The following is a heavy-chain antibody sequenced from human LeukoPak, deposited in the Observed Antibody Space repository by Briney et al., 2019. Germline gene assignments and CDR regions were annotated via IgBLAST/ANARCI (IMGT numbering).Heavy chain of an antibody. Sequence: GGSQRLSCAASGFTFSSYAMSWVRQAPGKGLEWVSAISGSGGSTYYADSVKGRFTISRDNSKNTLYLQMNSLRAEDTAVYYCAKAPSGSYIYYFDYWGQGTLVTVSS. CDR2: ISGSGGST. J-gene: IGHJ4*02. D-gene: IGHD1-26*01. V-gene: IGHV3-23*01. CDR3: AKAPSGSYIYYFDY. CDR1: GFTFSSYA.